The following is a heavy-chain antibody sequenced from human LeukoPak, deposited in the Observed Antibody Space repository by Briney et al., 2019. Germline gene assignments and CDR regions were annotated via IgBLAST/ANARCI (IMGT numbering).Heavy chain of an antibody. CDR3: ARVRLDRSERNLDAFEN. D-gene: IGHD1-14*01. V-gene: IGHV3-53*01. J-gene: IGHJ3*02. CDR1: GFTVSSNY. Sequence: PGGSLRLSCAASGFTVSSNYMSWVRQAPGKGLDWVSSIYSGGSTYYADSVKGRFTISRDNSKSTVYLQMNSLRAEDTAVYFCARVRLDRSERNLDAFENWGQGTMVTVSS. CDR2: IYSGGST.